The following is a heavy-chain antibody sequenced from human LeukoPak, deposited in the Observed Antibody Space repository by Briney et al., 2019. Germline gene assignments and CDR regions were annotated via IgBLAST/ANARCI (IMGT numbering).Heavy chain of an antibody. D-gene: IGHD6-19*01. J-gene: IGHJ3*01. Sequence: PGGSLRLSCAASGFTFSNYAMNWVRQAPGKGLEWVAFIRYDGSDKYYADSVKGRFTISRDNSKNTLYLQMSSLRAEDTAVYYCASRIVVAAADAFDVWGQGTVVTVS. CDR1: GFTFSNYA. CDR3: ASRIVVAAADAFDV. CDR2: IRYDGSDK. V-gene: IGHV3-30*02.